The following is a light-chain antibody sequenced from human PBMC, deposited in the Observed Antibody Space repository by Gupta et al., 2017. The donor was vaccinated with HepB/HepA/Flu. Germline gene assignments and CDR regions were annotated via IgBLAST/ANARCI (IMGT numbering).Light chain of an antibody. Sequence: QALLTQPSSPSASPGASASLTCTLRNGINVGTYGIFWYQQKPGSPPRYHLRYKSDSDKQQGSGVPSRFSGSKDASATAGILLISGLQADDEDDYYCLIWHSSAWVFGGGTKLTVL. V-gene: IGLV5-45*02. CDR3: LIWHSSAWV. CDR2: YKSDSDK. J-gene: IGLJ3*02. CDR1: NGINVGTYG.